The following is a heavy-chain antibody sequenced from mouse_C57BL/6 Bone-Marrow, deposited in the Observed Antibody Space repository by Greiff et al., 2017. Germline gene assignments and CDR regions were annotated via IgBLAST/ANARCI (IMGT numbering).Heavy chain of an antibody. Sequence: VQLQQSGPELVKPGDSVKISCKASGYSFTGYFMNWVMQSHGKGLEWIGRINPYNGDTFYNQKFKGKATLTVDKSSSTAHMELRSLTSEDSAVYYCARSGGYSPYWYFDVWGTGTTVTVSS. D-gene: IGHD2-3*01. CDR3: ARSGGYSPYWYFDV. V-gene: IGHV1-20*01. CDR1: GYSFTGYF. J-gene: IGHJ1*03. CDR2: INPYNGDT.